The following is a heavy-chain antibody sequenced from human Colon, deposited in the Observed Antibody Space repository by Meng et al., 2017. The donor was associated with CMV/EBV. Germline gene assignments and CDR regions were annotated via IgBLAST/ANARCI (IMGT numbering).Heavy chain of an antibody. CDR3: ARDPTQMKVRYFDWLLYRYYGMDV. V-gene: IGHV3-30-3*01. J-gene: IGHJ6*02. D-gene: IGHD3-9*01. CDR2: ISYDGSNK. CDR1: GGTFSSYA. Sequence: SCKASGGTFSSYAMHWVRQAPGKGLEWVAVISYDGSNKYYADSVKGRFTISRDNSKNTLYLQMNSLRAEDTAVYYCARDPTQMKVRYFDWLLYRYYGMDVWGQGTTVTVSS.